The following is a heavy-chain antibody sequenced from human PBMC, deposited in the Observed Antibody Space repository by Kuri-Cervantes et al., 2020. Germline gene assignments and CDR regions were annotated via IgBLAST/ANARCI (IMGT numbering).Heavy chain of an antibody. CDR3: ATRDDSSGYYRANDAFDI. V-gene: IGHV4-34*01. CDR2: INHSGST. Sequence: ESLKISCAVYGGSFSGYYWSWIRQPPGKGLEWIGEINHSGSTNYNPSLKSRVTISVDTSKNQFSLKLSSVTAADTAVYYCATRDDSSGYYRANDAFDIWGQGTMVTVSS. J-gene: IGHJ3*02. CDR1: GGSFSGYY. D-gene: IGHD3-22*01.